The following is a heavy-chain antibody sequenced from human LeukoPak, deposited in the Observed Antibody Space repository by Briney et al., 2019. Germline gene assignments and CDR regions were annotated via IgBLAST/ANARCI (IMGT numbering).Heavy chain of an antibody. CDR3: ARQVHMVRGVIDY. Sequence: PSETLSLTCTVSGGSISSSSYYWGWIRQPPGKGLEWIGSIYYSGSTYYNPSLKSRVTISVDTSKNQFSLKLGSVTAADTAVYYCARQVHMVRGVIDYWGQGTLVTVSS. V-gene: IGHV4-39*01. CDR2: IYYSGST. D-gene: IGHD3-10*01. J-gene: IGHJ4*02. CDR1: GGSISSSSYY.